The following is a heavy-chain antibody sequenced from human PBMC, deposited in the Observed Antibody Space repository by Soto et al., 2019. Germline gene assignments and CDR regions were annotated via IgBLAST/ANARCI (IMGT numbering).Heavy chain of an antibody. CDR3: ARERSSGAFEI. CDR1: GYTFTSYD. CDR2: MNPNSGNT. J-gene: IGHJ3*02. D-gene: IGHD1-26*01. V-gene: IGHV1-8*01. Sequence: QVQLVQSGAEVKKPGASVKVSCKTSGYTFTSYDINWVRQATGQGLEWMGWMNPNSGNTAYAQKCQXGVTMTRNTSISTAYMELSSLRSEDTAVYYCARERSSGAFEIWGQGTMVTVSS.